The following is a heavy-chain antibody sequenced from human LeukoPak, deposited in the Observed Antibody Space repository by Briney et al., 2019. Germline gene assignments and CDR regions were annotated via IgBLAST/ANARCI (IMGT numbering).Heavy chain of an antibody. CDR2: VSAYNGNT. V-gene: IGHV1-18*01. CDR3: ARDKFAERHHYGSAKGWFDP. Sequence: GASVKVSCKASGYTFTSYGISWVRQAPGQGLEWMGWVSAYNGNTNYAQKLQGRVTMTTDTSTSTAYMELRSLRSDDTAVYYCARDKFAERHHYGSAKGWFDPWGQGTLVTVSS. CDR1: GYTFTSYG. D-gene: IGHD3-10*01. J-gene: IGHJ5*02.